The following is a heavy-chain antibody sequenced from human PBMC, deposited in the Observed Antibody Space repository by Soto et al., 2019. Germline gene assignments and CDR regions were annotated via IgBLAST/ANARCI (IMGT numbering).Heavy chain of an antibody. D-gene: IGHD1-26*01. CDR1: GFSLSTSAVG. J-gene: IGHJ3*02. CDR2: IYWDDDK. V-gene: IGHV2-5*02. Sequence: QITLKESGPTLVKPTQTLTLTCTFSGFSLSTSAVGVGWIRQPPGKALECLALIYWDDDKRYSPFLKRRLPITKDTSKNQVVLTMTNMDTVDTATSYCAYQGGTGSLHAFHIWGQGTMVAVSS. CDR3: AYQGGTGSLHAFHI.